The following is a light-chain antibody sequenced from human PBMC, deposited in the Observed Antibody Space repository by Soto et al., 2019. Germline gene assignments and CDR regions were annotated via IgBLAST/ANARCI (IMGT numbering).Light chain of an antibody. CDR2: DTS. CDR3: LLYYSGARVPVV. V-gene: IGLV7-46*01. Sequence: QAVVTQEPSLTVSPGGTVTLTCGSSTGAVTSGHYPYWFQQKPGQAPRTLIYDTSNKHSWTPARFSGSLLGGKAALTLSGAQPEDEAEYYCLLYYSGARVPVVFGGGTKLTVL. J-gene: IGLJ2*01. CDR1: TGAVTSGHY.